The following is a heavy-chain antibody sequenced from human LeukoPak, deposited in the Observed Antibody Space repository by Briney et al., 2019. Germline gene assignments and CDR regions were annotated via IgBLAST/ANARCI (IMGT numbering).Heavy chain of an antibody. CDR2: IYHSGSA. J-gene: IGHJ4*02. CDR1: GYSISSGYY. D-gene: IGHD1/OR15-1a*01. Sequence: SETLSLTCTVSGYSISSGYYWGWIRQPPGKGLEWIGSIYHSGSAYYNPSLRSRITMSLDTSENQLSLKLYSVAAADTAIYYCARYQTGTMFAVWGQGTLVTISS. V-gene: IGHV4-38-2*02. CDR3: ARYQTGTMFAV.